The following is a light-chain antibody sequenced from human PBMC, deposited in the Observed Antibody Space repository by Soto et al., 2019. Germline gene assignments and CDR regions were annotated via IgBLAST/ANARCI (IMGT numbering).Light chain of an antibody. CDR2: DVN. V-gene: IGLV2-14*01. CDR3: SSFTSSSTLL. CDR1: SSDIGSYNY. J-gene: IGLJ2*01. Sequence: QSVLTQPASVSGSPGQSITISCTGTSSDIGSYNYVSWYQQHPGKAPKLMIYDVNNRPSGVSNRFSGSKSGNTASLTISGLQPEDEADYYCSSFTSSSTLLFGGGTKSPS.